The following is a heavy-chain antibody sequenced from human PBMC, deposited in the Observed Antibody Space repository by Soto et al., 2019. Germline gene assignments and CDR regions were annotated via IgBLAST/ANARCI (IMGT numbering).Heavy chain of an antibody. CDR1: GYTFTSYG. CDR3: AREGLYCSSTSCYTGWFDP. J-gene: IGHJ5*02. Sequence: ASVQVSCKASGYTFTSYGISWVRQAPGQGLEWMGWISAYNGNTNYAQKLQGRVTMTTDTSTSTAYMELRSLRSDDTAVYYCAREGLYCSSTSCYTGWFDPWGQGTLVTVSS. D-gene: IGHD2-2*02. CDR2: ISAYNGNT. V-gene: IGHV1-18*04.